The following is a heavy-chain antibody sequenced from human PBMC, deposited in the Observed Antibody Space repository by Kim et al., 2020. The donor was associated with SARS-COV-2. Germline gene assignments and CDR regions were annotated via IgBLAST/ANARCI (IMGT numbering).Heavy chain of an antibody. CDR3: AIRRSGGWYVY. D-gene: IGHD6-19*01. J-gene: IGHJ4*02. V-gene: IGHV4-34*01. Sequence: TNYNPSLKSRVTISVDTSKKQFSLKLSSVTAADTAVYYCAIRRSGGWYVYSGQGTLVTVSS. CDR2: T.